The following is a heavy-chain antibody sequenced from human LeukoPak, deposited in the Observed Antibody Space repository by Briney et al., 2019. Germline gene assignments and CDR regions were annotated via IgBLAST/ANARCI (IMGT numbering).Heavy chain of an antibody. CDR1: GGTFSSHA. J-gene: IGHJ4*02. CDR3: ARVAVAGILGNYFDY. Sequence: SVKVSCKASGGTFSSHAISWVRQAPGQGLEWMGRFIPILGIANYAQKFQGRVTITADKSTSTAYMELSSLRSEDTAVYYCARVAVAGILGNYFDYWGQGTLVTVSS. V-gene: IGHV1-69*04. CDR2: FIPILGIA. D-gene: IGHD6-19*01.